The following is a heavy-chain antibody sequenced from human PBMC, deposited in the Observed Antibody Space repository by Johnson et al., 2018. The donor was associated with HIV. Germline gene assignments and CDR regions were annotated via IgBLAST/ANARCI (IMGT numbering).Heavy chain of an antibody. CDR1: GFTFSSYA. Sequence: MQLVESGGGVVQPGRSLRLSCAASGFTFSSYAMHWVRQAPGKGLEWVAVISYDGSNKYYADSVKGRFTISRDNSKNTLYLQMNSLRAEDTALYYCAKPETGELSDAFDIWGQGTMVTVSS. CDR3: AKPETGELSDAFDI. J-gene: IGHJ3*02. V-gene: IGHV3-30*04. D-gene: IGHD7-27*01. CDR2: ISYDGSNK.